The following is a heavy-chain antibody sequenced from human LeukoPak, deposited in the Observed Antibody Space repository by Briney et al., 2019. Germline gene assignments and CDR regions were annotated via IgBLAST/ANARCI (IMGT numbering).Heavy chain of an antibody. Sequence: PGGSLRLSCAASGFTFSSCAMSWVRQAPGKGLEWVSGISGSGGNTYYADSVKGRFTISRDNSKNTLYLQMNSLKTEDTAVYYCTTAPLCSGGSCHNAFDIWGQGTMDTVSS. V-gene: IGHV3-23*01. CDR2: ISGSGGNT. CDR1: GFTFSSCA. D-gene: IGHD2-15*01. J-gene: IGHJ3*02. CDR3: TTAPLCSGGSCHNAFDI.